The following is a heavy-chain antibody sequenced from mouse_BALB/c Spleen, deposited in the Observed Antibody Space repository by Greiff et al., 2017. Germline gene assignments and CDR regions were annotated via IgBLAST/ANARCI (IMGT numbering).Heavy chain of an antibody. J-gene: IGHJ2*01. Sequence: QVQLQQSGAELARPGASVKLSCKASGYTFTDYYINWVKQRTGQGLEWIGEIYPGSGNTYYNEKFKGKATFTADTSSNTAYMQLSSLTSEDSAVYYCARETARDYWGQGTTLTVSS. CDR3: ARETARDY. CDR1: GYTFTDYY. D-gene: IGHD3-2*01. CDR2: IYPGSGNT. V-gene: IGHV1-76*01.